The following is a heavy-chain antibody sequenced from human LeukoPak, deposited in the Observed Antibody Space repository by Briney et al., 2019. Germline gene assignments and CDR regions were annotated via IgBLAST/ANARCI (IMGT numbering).Heavy chain of an antibody. CDR3: ASPSTTKLDAFDI. CDR2: ISSSGSTI. J-gene: IGHJ3*02. Sequence: GGSLRLSCAASGFTFSDYYMSWIRQAPGKGLEWVSYISSSGSTIYYADSVKGRFTISRDNAKNSLYLQMNSLRAEDTAVYYCASPSTTKLDAFDIWGQGTMVTVSS. D-gene: IGHD1-1*01. CDR1: GFTFSDYY. V-gene: IGHV3-11*04.